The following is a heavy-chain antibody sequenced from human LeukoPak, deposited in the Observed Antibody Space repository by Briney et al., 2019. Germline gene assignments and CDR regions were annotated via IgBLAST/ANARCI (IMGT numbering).Heavy chain of an antibody. CDR2: ISYDGSNK. CDR1: GFTFSSYA. J-gene: IGHJ4*02. Sequence: AGGSLRLSCAASGFTFSSYAMHWVRQAPGKGLEWVAVISYDGSNKYYADSVKGRFTISRDNSKNTLYLQMNSLRAEDTAVYYCARDAEGVITTYHFGYWGQGTLVTVSS. CDR3: ARDAEGVITTYHFGY. D-gene: IGHD3-22*01. V-gene: IGHV3-30*04.